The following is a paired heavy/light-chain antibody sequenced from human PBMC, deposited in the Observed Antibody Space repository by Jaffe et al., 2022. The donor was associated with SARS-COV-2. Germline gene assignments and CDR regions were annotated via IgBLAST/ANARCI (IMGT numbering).Heavy chain of an antibody. D-gene: IGHD5-12*01. J-gene: IGHJ4*02. Sequence: EVRLVESGGGLVQPGGSLRLSCTASGFAVSDYAMSWVRQAPGKGLEWVSTVSGTGGSTYYANSVMGRFTVSRDNSKTTIYLQMNSLRAEDTAVYYCAKVPAPIVSTTFDFWGQGTLVTVSS. V-gene: IGHV3-23*04. CDR3: AKVPAPIVSTTFDF. CDR1: GFAVSDYA. CDR2: VSGTGGST.
Light chain of an antibody. CDR2: DVS. V-gene: IGLV2-14*03. Sequence: QSALTQPASVSGSPGQSITISCIGTSSDIGGYDYVSWYQQHPGQAPKLIIYDVSNRPSADSNRFSGSKSGNTASLTISGLQAEDEADYYCSSYASSGTLVFGGGTQVTVL. CDR1: SSDIGGYDY. J-gene: IGLJ2*01. CDR3: SSYASSGTLV.